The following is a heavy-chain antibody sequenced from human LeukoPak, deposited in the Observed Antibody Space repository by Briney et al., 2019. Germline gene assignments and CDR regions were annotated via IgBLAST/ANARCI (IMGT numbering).Heavy chain of an antibody. V-gene: IGHV4-30-2*01. CDR2: IYHSGST. CDR1: GGSISSGGYS. D-gene: IGHD1-26*01. Sequence: PSQTLSLTCAVSGGSISSGGYSWSWIRQPPGKGLEWIGYIYHSGSTYYNPSLKSRVTISVVRSKNQFSLKLSSVTAADTAVYYCARDKLRYWFDPWGQGTLVTVSS. CDR3: ARDKLRYWFDP. J-gene: IGHJ5*02.